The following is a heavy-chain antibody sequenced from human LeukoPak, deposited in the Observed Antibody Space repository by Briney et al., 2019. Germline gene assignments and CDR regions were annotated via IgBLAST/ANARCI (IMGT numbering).Heavy chain of an antibody. V-gene: IGHV3-30-3*01. Sequence: GGSLRLSCAPSGFIFSSYAMHWVRQAPSEGLEWVAVISYAGSNKFYADSVRGRVTISRDNSKNTLYLQMNNLKSEDTAVYYCARGQHRVTYSDDAFDIWGQGTMVTVSS. J-gene: IGHJ3*02. CDR2: ISYAGSNK. CDR3: ARGQHRVTYSDDAFDI. CDR1: GFIFSSYA. D-gene: IGHD4-11*01.